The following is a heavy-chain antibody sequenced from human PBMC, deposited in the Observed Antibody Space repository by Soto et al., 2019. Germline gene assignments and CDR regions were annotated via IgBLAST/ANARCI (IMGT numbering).Heavy chain of an antibody. D-gene: IGHD4-17*01. J-gene: IGHJ1*01. Sequence: QVQLPESGPGLVKPSGTLSLICAVSGGSITSTNWWTWVRQTPGKVLEWLGEIYHSGSTNYNPSLTSRFPISVDKSKNQCSLQLTSVTVADTALDSCARRGTTVTRFQHWGQGTLVIVSS. V-gene: IGHV4-4*02. CDR1: GGSITSTNW. CDR3: ARRGTTVTRFQH. CDR2: IYHSGST.